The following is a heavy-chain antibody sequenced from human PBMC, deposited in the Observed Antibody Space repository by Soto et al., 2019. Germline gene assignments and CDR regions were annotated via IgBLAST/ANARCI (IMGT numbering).Heavy chain of an antibody. Sequence: ASVKVSCKASGYTFTSYAMHWVRQAPGQRLEWMGWINAGNGNTKYSQKFQGRDTITRDTSASTAYMELSSLRSEDTAVYYCARGGGYDSYYYYYYGMDVWGQGTTVTVSS. CDR3: ARGGGYDSYYYYYYGMDV. CDR2: INAGNGNT. J-gene: IGHJ6*02. D-gene: IGHD5-12*01. V-gene: IGHV1-3*01. CDR1: GYTFTSYA.